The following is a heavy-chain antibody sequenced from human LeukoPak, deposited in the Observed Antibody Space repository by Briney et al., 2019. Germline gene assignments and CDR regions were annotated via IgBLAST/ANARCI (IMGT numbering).Heavy chain of an antibody. CDR3: ARGLWRYSYGGIDY. Sequence: PGGSLRLSCAACGFTVSSNYMSWVRQAPGKGLEWVAVIYSGGSTYYADSVKGRFTISRDNSKNTLYLQMNSLRAEDTAAYYCARGLWRYSYGGIDYWGQGTLVTVSS. CDR1: GFTVSSNY. CDR2: IYSGGST. D-gene: IGHD5-18*01. J-gene: IGHJ4*02. V-gene: IGHV3-66*01.